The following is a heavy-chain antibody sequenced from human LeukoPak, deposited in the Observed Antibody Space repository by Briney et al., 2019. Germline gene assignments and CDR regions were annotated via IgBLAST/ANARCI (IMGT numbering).Heavy chain of an antibody. J-gene: IGHJ4*02. V-gene: IGHV3-30*18. CDR2: ISYDGSNK. D-gene: IGHD6-19*01. CDR3: AKVFKIAVAGPYYFDY. Sequence: PGGSLRLSCAASGFTFSSYGMHWVRQAPGKGLEWVAVISYDGSNKYYADSVRGRFTISRDNSKNTLYLQMNSLRAEDTAVYYCAKVFKIAVAGPYYFDYWGQGTLVTVSS. CDR1: GFTFSSYG.